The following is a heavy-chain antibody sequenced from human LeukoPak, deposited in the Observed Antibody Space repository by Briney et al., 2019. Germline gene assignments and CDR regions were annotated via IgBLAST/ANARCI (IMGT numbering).Heavy chain of an antibody. D-gene: IGHD4-23*01. Sequence: ASVKVSCKASGYTFTSYGISWVRQAPGQGLEWMGWISAYNGNTNYAQKLQGRVTMTTDISTSTAYMELRSLRSDDTAVYYCARIPMTTVVTPDWFDPWGQGTLVTVSS. J-gene: IGHJ5*02. CDR1: GYTFTSYG. CDR2: ISAYNGNT. CDR3: ARIPMTTVVTPDWFDP. V-gene: IGHV1-18*01.